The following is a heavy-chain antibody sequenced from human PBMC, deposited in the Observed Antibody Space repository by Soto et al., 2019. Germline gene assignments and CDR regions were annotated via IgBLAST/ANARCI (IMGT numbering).Heavy chain of an antibody. CDR1: GGSISSSSYY. CDR3: ARNRITIFGVDYFDFDY. D-gene: IGHD3-3*01. CDR2: IYYSGST. V-gene: IGHV4-39*01. Sequence: SETLSLTCTVSGGSISSSSYYWGWIRQPPGKGLEWIGSIYYSGSTYYNPSLKSRVTISVYTSKNQFSLKLSSVTAADTAVYYCARNRITIFGVDYFDFDYWGQGTLVTVSS. J-gene: IGHJ4*02.